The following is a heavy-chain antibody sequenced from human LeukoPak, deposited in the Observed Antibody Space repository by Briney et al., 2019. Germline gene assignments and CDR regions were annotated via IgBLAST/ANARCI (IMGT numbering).Heavy chain of an antibody. D-gene: IGHD3-10*01. J-gene: IGHJ4*02. CDR2: INHSGST. Sequence: SETLSLTCAVYGGSFSGYYWSWIRQPPGKGLEWIGEINHSGSTNYNPSLKSRVTISVDTSKNQFSLKLSSVTAADTAVYYCARRRIHYYGSGSQFDYWGQGTLVTVSS. V-gene: IGHV4-34*01. CDR3: ARRRIHYYGSGSQFDY. CDR1: GGSFSGYY.